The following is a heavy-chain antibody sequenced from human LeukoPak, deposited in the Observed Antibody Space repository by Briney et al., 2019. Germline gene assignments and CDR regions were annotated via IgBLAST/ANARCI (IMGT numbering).Heavy chain of an antibody. V-gene: IGHV4-59*01. CDR2: IYYSGST. CDR3: ATQTGYMGIDY. D-gene: IGHD5-18*01. J-gene: IGHJ4*02. Sequence: PSETLSLTCTVSGGSISSYYWSWIRQPPGKGLEWIGYIYYSGSTNYNPSLKSRVTISVDTSKNQFSLKLSSVTAADTAVYYCATQTGYMGIDYWGQGTLVTVSS. CDR1: GGSISSYY.